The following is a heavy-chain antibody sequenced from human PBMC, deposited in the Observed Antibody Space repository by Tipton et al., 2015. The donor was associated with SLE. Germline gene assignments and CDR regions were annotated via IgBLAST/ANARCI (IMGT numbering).Heavy chain of an antibody. CDR1: GFTFSSYA. J-gene: IGHJ5*02. V-gene: IGHV3-23*01. Sequence: SLRLSCSASGFTFSSYAMSWVRQAPGKGLEWVSAISGSGGSTYYADSVKGRFTISRDNSKNTLYLQMNSLRAEDTAVYYCAKVPYCSSTSCLGGWFDPWGQGTLVTVSS. CDR2: ISGSGGST. CDR3: AKVPYCSSTSCLGGWFDP. D-gene: IGHD2-2*01.